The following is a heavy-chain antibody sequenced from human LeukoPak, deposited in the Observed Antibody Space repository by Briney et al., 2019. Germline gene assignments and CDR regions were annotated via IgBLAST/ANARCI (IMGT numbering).Heavy chain of an antibody. D-gene: IGHD3-3*01. CDR2: ISSSSSYI. Sequence: PGGSLRLSCAASGFTFSSYSMNWVRQAPGTGLEWVSSISSSSSYIYYADSVKGRFTISRDNAKDSLYLQMNSLRAEDTAVYYCAREDDFWSGYPNIWGQGTMVTVSS. CDR3: AREDDFWSGYPNI. CDR1: GFTFSSYS. V-gene: IGHV3-21*01. J-gene: IGHJ3*02.